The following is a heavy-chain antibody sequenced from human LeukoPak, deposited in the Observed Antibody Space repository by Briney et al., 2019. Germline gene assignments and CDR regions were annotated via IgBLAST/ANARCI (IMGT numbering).Heavy chain of an antibody. D-gene: IGHD6-6*01. CDR2: IRYDGSNK. CDR3: AKGSSSPRRNYFDY. V-gene: IGHV3-30*02. CDR1: GFTFSSYG. Sequence: PGGSLRLSCAASGFTFSSYGMHWVRQAPGKGLEWVAFIRYDGSNKYYADSVKGRFTISRDNSKNTLYLQMNSLRAEDTAVYYCAKGSSSPRRNYFDYWGQGTLVTVST. J-gene: IGHJ4*02.